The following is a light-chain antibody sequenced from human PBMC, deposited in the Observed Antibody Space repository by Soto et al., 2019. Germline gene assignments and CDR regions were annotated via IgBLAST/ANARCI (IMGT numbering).Light chain of an antibody. CDR2: WAS. J-gene: IGKJ1*01. CDR3: QQYYSIPWT. V-gene: IGKV4-1*01. CDR1: QSVLYSPNNKNY. Sequence: DIVMTQSPDSLAVSLGERATINCKSSQSVLYSPNNKNYLGWFQQQPGQPPRLLIYWASTRESGVPDRFSGSGSGTDFTLTISSLHAEDVAVYYCQQYYSIPWTFGQGTKVEIK.